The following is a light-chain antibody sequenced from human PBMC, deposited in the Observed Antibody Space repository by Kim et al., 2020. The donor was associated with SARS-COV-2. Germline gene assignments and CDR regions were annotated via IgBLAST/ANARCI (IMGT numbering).Light chain of an antibody. J-gene: IGKJ4*01. CDR1: QSLLHGLGYHY. CDR2: LGS. Sequence: DIVMTQSPLSLSVTPGEPASISCRSSQSLLHGLGYHYLDCFLQKPGQSPQLLIYLGSSRASGVPDRFSGSGSGTNFTLKISRVEAEDVGVYYCMQAVEIPLTFGGGTKVDIK. V-gene: IGKV2-28*01. CDR3: MQAVEIPLT.